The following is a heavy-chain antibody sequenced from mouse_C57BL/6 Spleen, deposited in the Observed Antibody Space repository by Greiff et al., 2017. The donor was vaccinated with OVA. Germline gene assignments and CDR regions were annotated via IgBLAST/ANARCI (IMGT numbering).Heavy chain of an antibody. J-gene: IGHJ3*01. CDR2: INPSSGYT. Sequence: QVQLKQSGAELAKPGASVKLSCKASGYTFTSYWMHWVKQRPGQGLEWIGYINPSSGYTKYNQKFKDKATLTTDKSSITAYMQLSSLTYEDSAVYYCARNYYGSSYGFAYWGQGTLVTVSA. CDR1: GYTFTSYW. CDR3: ARNYYGSSYGFAY. D-gene: IGHD1-1*01. V-gene: IGHV1-7*01.